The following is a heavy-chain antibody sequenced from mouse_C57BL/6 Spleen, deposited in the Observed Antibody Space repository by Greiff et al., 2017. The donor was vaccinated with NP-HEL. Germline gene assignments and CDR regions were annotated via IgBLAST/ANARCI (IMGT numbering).Heavy chain of an antibody. V-gene: IGHV1-52*01. CDR1: GYTFTSYW. J-gene: IGHJ3*01. Sequence: QVQLQQPGAELVRPGSSVKLSCKASGYTFTSYWMHWVKQRPIQGLEWIGNIDPSDSETHYNQKFKDKATLTVDKSSSTAYMQLSSLTSADSAVYYCARLESNWGFAYWGQGTLVTVSA. CDR3: ARLESNWGFAY. D-gene: IGHD4-1*01. CDR2: IDPSDSET.